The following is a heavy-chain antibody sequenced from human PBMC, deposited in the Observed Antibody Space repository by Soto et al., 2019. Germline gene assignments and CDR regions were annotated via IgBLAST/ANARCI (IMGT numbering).Heavy chain of an antibody. V-gene: IGHV1-69*12. CDR1: GGTFSSYA. CDR3: ARHVPAAGYYYGMDV. Sequence: QVQLVQSGAEVKKPGSSVKVSCKASGGTFSSYAISWVRQAPGQGLEWMGGIIPIFGTANYAQKFQGRVTITADESTRTAYMELASMRAEDTAVYYCARHVPAAGYYYGMDVWGQGTTVTVSS. J-gene: IGHJ6*01. CDR2: IIPIFGTA. D-gene: IGHD2-2*01.